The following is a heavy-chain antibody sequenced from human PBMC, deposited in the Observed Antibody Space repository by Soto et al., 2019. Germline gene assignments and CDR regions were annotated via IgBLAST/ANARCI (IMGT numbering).Heavy chain of an antibody. CDR3: ARHLSFDDFWSGYSDY. V-gene: IGHV5-10-1*01. CDR1: GYSFTSYW. Sequence: GESLKISCKGSGYSFTSYWISWVRQMPGKGLEWMGRIDPSDSYTNYSPSFQGHVTISADKSISTAYLQWSSLKASDTAMYYCARHLSFDDFWSGYSDYWGQGTLVTVSS. D-gene: IGHD3-3*01. CDR2: IDPSDSYT. J-gene: IGHJ4*02.